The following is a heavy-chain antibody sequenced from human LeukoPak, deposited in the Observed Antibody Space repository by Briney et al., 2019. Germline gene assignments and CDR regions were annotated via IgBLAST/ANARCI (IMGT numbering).Heavy chain of an antibody. V-gene: IGHV4-38-2*01. D-gene: IGHD6-6*01. J-gene: IGHJ4*02. CDR2: MYHSGST. Sequence: PSETLSLTCAVSGYSISSGYHWGWIRQSPGKGLEWIGFMYHSGSTYYDPSLKSRVTISVDTSKNQFSLKLSSVTAADTAVYHCARRIVSSSSGFDYWGQGTLVTVSS. CDR1: GYSISSGYH. CDR3: ARRIVSSSSGFDY.